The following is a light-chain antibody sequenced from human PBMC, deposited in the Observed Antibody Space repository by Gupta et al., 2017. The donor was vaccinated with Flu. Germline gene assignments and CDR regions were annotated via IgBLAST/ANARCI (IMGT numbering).Light chain of an antibody. J-gene: IGLJ3*02. CDR1: NSDLGTFNF. CDR2: EVS. V-gene: IGLV2-14*01. Sequence: QSALTQPAFGSGSSGPSITISCPGNNSDLGTFNFVSWYQHHPGKNPRLIIYEVSSRPFGVLYRCSGSKADNTASLTTCGLQAEDEDHYYCSSYTTSNSLVFGGGTKVTVL. CDR3: SSYTTSNSLV.